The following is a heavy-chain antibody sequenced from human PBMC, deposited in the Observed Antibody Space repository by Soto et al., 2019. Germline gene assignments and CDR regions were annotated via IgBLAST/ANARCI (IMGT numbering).Heavy chain of an antibody. CDR2: IYYSGNT. CDR3: ARATFIRKGYYDATDYYYFDY. J-gene: IGHJ4*02. Sequence: PSETLSLTCAVSVGSISSGGFSWSWILQSPGKALELIGYIYYSGNTYYNPSLKSRVTISVDRSKNEFSLRLSSVTAADTAVYYCARATFIRKGYYDATDYYYFDYWGQGTLVTVSS. D-gene: IGHD3-22*01. CDR1: VGSISSGGFS. V-gene: IGHV4-30-2*06.